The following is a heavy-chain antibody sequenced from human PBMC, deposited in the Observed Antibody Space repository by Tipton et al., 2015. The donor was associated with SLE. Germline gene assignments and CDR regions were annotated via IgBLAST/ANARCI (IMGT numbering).Heavy chain of an antibody. CDR3: ATVLAPTGPPGEYFQH. V-gene: IGHV1-69*01. CDR2: IIPMFDIS. CDR1: GGTFRGYS. D-gene: IGHD6-13*01. Sequence: QSGAEVKKPGSSVKVSCKASGGTFRGYSISWVRQAPGQGLEWMGGIIPMFDISNYAQKFQGRVTITADESTSTAYMELSSLRSDDTAVYYCATVLAPTGPPGEYFQHWGQGTLVTVSS. J-gene: IGHJ1*01.